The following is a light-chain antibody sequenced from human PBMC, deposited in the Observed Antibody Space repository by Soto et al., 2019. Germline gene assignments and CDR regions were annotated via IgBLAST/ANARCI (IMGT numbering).Light chain of an antibody. CDR1: QSISSY. V-gene: IGKV1-39*01. CDR3: QQSYSILLT. CDR2: AAS. J-gene: IGKJ5*01. Sequence: DIQMTQPPSSLSASVGDRVTITCRASQSISSYFNWYQQKPGKAPKLLIYAASSLQSGVPSRFSGSGSGTEFTLTISSLQPEDFATYNCQQSYSILLTFGQGTRLEIK.